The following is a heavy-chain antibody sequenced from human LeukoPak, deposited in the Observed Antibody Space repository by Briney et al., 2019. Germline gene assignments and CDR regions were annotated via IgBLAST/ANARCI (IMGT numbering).Heavy chain of an antibody. Sequence: GGSLRLSCAASGFTFSSYGMHWVRQAPGKGLEWVAFIRYDGSNKYYADSVKGRFTISRDNSKNTLYLQMNSLRAEDTAVYYCAKEGLRLRLSNLPWGQGTLVTVSS. D-gene: IGHD5-12*01. CDR3: AKEGLRLRLSNLP. CDR2: IRYDGSNK. CDR1: GFTFSSYG. J-gene: IGHJ5*02. V-gene: IGHV3-30*02.